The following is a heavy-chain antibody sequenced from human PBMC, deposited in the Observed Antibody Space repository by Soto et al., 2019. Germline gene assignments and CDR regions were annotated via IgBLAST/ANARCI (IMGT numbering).Heavy chain of an antibody. V-gene: IGHV4-59*01. CDR3: ARGGWLQLRYFDY. D-gene: IGHD5-12*01. Sequence: QVQLQESGPGLVKPSETLSLTCTVSGGSISSYYWSWIRQPPGKGLEWIGYIYYSGSTNYNPSLKRRVPISVDTSTNQFALKLSSVTAADTAVYYCARGGWLQLRYFDYWGQGTLVTVSS. CDR1: GGSISSYY. CDR2: IYYSGST. J-gene: IGHJ4*02.